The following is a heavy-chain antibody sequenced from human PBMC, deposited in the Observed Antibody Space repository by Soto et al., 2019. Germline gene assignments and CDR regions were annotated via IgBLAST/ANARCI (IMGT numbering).Heavy chain of an antibody. CDR3: AKRSVAGTMGFYFDN. J-gene: IGHJ4*02. Sequence: GGSLRLSCAASGFTFSSYAMSWVRQAPGKGLEWVSAISGCGGSPYYAHSVKGRLTISRDNSKNTLYLQINSLRAEVTAVYYCAKRSVAGTMGFYFDNWGQGTLVIVSS. CDR2: ISGCGGSP. D-gene: IGHD6-19*01. V-gene: IGHV3-23*01. CDR1: GFTFSSYA.